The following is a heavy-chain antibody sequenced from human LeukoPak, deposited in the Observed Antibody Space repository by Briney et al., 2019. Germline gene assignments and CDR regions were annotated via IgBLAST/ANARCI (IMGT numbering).Heavy chain of an antibody. D-gene: IGHD4-17*01. J-gene: IGHJ4*02. CDR3: ARANDYGDRE. CDR1: GYTFTGYY. V-gene: IGHV1-2*02. CDR2: INPNNDGT. Sequence: VKVSCKASGYTFTGYYMHWVRQAPGQGLEWMGWINPNNDGTIYAQKFKGRVTMTRDTSISTAYMEVSRLRSDDTAVYYCARANDYGDREWGQGTLVTVSS.